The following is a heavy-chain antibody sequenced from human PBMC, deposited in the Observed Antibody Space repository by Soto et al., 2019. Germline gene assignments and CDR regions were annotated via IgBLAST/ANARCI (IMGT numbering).Heavy chain of an antibody. V-gene: IGHV1-18*04. Sequence: QVQLVQSGAEVKKPGASVKVSCKASGYTFTSYGISWVRQAPGQGLEWMGWISAYNCNTNYAQKLQGRVTMTTDTSTSTAYMELRSLRSDDTAVYYCARDPRGVGATDYYYGMDVWGQGTTVTVSS. CDR1: GYTFTSYG. J-gene: IGHJ6*02. CDR3: ARDPRGVGATDYYYGMDV. D-gene: IGHD1-26*01. CDR2: ISAYNCNT.